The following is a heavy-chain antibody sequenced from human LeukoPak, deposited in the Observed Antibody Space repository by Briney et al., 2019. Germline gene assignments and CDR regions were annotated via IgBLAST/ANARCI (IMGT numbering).Heavy chain of an antibody. CDR2: INPNSGGT. CDR3: ARVIVATRGAFDI. V-gene: IGHV1-2*02. Sequence: ASVKVSCKASGYTFTGYYMHWVRQAPGQGLEWMGWINPNSGGTNYAQKFQGRVTMTRDTSISTAYMELSRLRSDDTAVYYCARVIVATRGAFDIWGQATMVTVSS. CDR1: GYTFTGYY. D-gene: IGHD5-12*01. J-gene: IGHJ3*02.